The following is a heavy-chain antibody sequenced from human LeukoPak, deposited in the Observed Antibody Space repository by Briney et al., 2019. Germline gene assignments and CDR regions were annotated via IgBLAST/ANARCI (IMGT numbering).Heavy chain of an antibody. V-gene: IGHV1-69*13. CDR1: GGTFSSYA. D-gene: IGHD3-10*01. CDR3: ARWRASGGYYYYYYMDA. Sequence: SVKVSCKASGGTFSSYAISWVRQAPGQGFEWMGGIIPIFGTANYAQKFQGRVTITADESTSTAYMELSSLRSEDTAVYYCARWRASGGYYYYYYMDAWGKGTTVTVSS. J-gene: IGHJ6*03. CDR2: IIPIFGTA.